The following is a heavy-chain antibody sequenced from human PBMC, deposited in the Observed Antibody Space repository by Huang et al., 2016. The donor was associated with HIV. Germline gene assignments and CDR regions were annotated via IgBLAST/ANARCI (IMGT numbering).Heavy chain of an antibody. Sequence: QVQLVQSGAEVKKPGASVKVSCKASGYTFTSYAMHWVRQAPGQRLEWMGWINAGNGDTKYSQKFQGRVTNTRDTSASTAYMELSSLRSEDTAVYYCARLRGVVVPATPRGGWFDPWGQGTLVTVSS. D-gene: IGHD2-15*01. CDR2: INAGNGDT. V-gene: IGHV1-3*01. J-gene: IGHJ5*02. CDR3: ARLRGVVVPATPRGGWFDP. CDR1: GYTFTSYA.